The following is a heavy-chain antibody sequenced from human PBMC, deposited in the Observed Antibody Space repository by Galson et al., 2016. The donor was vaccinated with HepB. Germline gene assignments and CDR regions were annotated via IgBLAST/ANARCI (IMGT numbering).Heavy chain of an antibody. CDR2: ISWNSGRI. CDR3: AKATSGSAYGSRYFQH. D-gene: IGHD3-10*01. V-gene: IGHV3-9*01. J-gene: IGHJ1*01. CDR1: GFTFSSYS. Sequence: SLRLSCAASGFTFSSYSMNWVRQAPGKGLEWVSGISWNSGRIDYADSVKGRFTVSRDNAKNSLYLQINSLGAEDTALYYCAKATSGSAYGSRYFQHWGQGTLVTVSS.